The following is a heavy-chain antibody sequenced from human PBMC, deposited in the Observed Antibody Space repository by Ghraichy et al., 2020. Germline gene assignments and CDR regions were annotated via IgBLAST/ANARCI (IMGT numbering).Heavy chain of an antibody. D-gene: IGHD6-6*01. Sequence: SVKVSCKASGGTFSSYAISWVRQAPGQGLEWMGGIIPIFGTANYAQKFQGRVTITADESTSTAYMELSSLRSEDTAVYYCARDRRESPVEYSSPNGGYYYYMDVWGKGTTVTVSS. CDR2: IIPIFGTA. CDR1: GGTFSSYA. V-gene: IGHV1-69*13. CDR3: ARDRRESPVEYSSPNGGYYYYMDV. J-gene: IGHJ6*03.